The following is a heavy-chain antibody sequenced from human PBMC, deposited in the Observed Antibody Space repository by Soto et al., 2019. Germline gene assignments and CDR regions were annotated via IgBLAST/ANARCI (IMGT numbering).Heavy chain of an antibody. CDR3: ARLLAARYDF. CDR1: GFTLSSYW. J-gene: IGHJ4*02. Sequence: GGSLRLSCAASGFTLSSYWMSWVRQAPGKGLEWVANIKEEGSEKYYVDSVKGRFTISRDNAKNSLYLQMNSLRAEDTAFYYCARLLAARYDFWGQGTLVTVSS. D-gene: IGHD6-13*01. V-gene: IGHV3-7*03. CDR2: IKEEGSEK.